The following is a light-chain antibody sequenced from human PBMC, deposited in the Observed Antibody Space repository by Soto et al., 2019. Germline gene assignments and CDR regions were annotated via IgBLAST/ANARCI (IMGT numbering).Light chain of an antibody. V-gene: IGLV1-47*01. CDR2: RNN. CDR1: SSNIGSNY. J-gene: IGLJ2*01. CDR3: AAWDDSLSGREVV. Sequence: QLVLTQPPSASGTPGQRVTISCSGSSSNIGSNYVYWYQQPPGTAPKLLIYRNNQRPSGVPDRFSGSKSGTSASLAISGLRSEDEADYYCAAWDDSLSGREVVFGGGTKLTVL.